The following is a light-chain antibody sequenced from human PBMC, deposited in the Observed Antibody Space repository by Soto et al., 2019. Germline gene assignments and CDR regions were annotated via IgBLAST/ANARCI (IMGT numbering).Light chain of an antibody. CDR1: QSFSSSY. V-gene: IGKV3-20*01. CDR3: QQYTRTPVT. J-gene: IGKJ1*01. Sequence: EIVLTQSPGTLSLSPGERATLSCRASQSFSSSYLAWYQQKPGQAPRLLIYGASSRATGIPDRFSGGGSGTDFSLTISRLDPEDFAVYYCQQYTRTPVTFGQRTQV. CDR2: GAS.